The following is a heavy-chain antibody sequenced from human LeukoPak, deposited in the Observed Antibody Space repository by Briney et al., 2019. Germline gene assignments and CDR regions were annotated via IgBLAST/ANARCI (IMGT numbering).Heavy chain of an antibody. V-gene: IGHV3-74*01. D-gene: IGHD3-3*01. CDR3: ASRNKWSGYYDYYYYYMDV. CDR2: INGDESST. Sequence: GGSLRLSRVVSGFTFSSYWMHWVRQAPGRGLVWVSRINGDESSTSYADSVKGRFTISRDNAKNTLYLQMNSLRSEDTAVYYCASRNKWSGYYDYYYYYMDVWGKGTTVTVSS. CDR1: GFTFSSYW. J-gene: IGHJ6*03.